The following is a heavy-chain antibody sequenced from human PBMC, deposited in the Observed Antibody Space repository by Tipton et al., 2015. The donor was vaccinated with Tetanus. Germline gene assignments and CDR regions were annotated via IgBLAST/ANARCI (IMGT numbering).Heavy chain of an antibody. CDR2: INHSGNT. Sequence: TLSLTCAVYGASFSDYYWSWIRQAPGKGLEWIGEINHSGNTNHNPSLKSRVTISVDTSKNQFSLKLSSVTAADTAVYFCARANFDSSKKGPFDSWGQGIPVIVSA. CDR1: GASFSDYY. J-gene: IGHJ4*02. D-gene: IGHD3-3*01. CDR3: ARANFDSSKKGPFDS. V-gene: IGHV4-34*01.